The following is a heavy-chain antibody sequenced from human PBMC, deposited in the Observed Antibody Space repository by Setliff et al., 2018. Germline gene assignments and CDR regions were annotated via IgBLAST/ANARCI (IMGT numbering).Heavy chain of an antibody. J-gene: IGHJ4*02. CDR2: IFYGGST. V-gene: IGHV4-39*07. D-gene: IGHD3-3*01. CDR1: GGSISSGSYY. Sequence: ASETLSLTCTVSGGSISSGSYYWSWIRQPAGKGLEWIGSIFYGGSTYYNPSLKSRVTISIDASKNQFSLKLDSVTAADTAVYYCARTDDYYNFYAYWGQGTLVTVSS. CDR3: ARTDDYYNFYAY.